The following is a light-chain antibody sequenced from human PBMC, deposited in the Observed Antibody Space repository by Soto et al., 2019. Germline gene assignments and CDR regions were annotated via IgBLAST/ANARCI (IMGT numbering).Light chain of an antibody. V-gene: IGKV3-11*01. Sequence: PGDRATLACRASQNIDKYLAWYQQKPGQAPSLLIYDASKRAAGIPARFSGSGSGTDFTLTISNLESEDFALYFCQQRGTWPPITFGGGTRVEIK. CDR1: QNIDKY. J-gene: IGKJ4*01. CDR2: DAS. CDR3: QQRGTWPPIT.